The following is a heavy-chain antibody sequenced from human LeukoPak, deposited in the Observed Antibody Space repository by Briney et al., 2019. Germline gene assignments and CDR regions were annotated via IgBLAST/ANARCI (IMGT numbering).Heavy chain of an antibody. CDR2: IYYSGST. Sequence: KASETLSLTCTVSGGSISSYHWSWIRQPPGKGLEWIGYIYYSGSTTYNPSLKSRVTISVDTSKSQFSLKVNSVTAADTAVYYCAREYSSSTNVFDIWGQGTMVTVSS. CDR3: AREYSSSTNVFDI. D-gene: IGHD6-6*01. V-gene: IGHV4-59*01. CDR1: GGSISSYH. J-gene: IGHJ3*02.